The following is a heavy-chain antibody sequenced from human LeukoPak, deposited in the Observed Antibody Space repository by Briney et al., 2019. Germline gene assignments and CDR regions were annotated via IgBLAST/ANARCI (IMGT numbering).Heavy chain of an antibody. CDR3: ARTADCSSTSCYLDV. CDR2: INHSGGT. CDR1: GESLSGYY. Sequence: PSETLSLTCAVHGESLSGYYGSWIRQPPGKGLEWIGEINHSGGTSYNPSLKSRVTISIDTSRNQFSLKLSSVTAADTAVYYCARTADCSSTSCYLDVWGQGTTVTVSS. V-gene: IGHV4-34*01. J-gene: IGHJ6*02. D-gene: IGHD2-2*01.